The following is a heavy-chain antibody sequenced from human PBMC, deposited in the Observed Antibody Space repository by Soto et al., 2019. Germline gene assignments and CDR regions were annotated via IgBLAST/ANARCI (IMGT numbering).Heavy chain of an antibody. CDR1: GFTFSRYS. D-gene: IGHD7-27*01. V-gene: IGHV3-21*01. J-gene: IGHJ6*02. CDR3: ARDRLTGNYYYGMDV. CDR2: ISSSSSYI. Sequence: GSLRLSCAASGFTFSRYSMNWVRQAPGKGLEWVSSISSSSSYIYYADSVKGRFTISRDNAKDSLYLQMNSLRAEDTAVYYCARDRLTGNYYYGMDVWGQGTTVTVSS.